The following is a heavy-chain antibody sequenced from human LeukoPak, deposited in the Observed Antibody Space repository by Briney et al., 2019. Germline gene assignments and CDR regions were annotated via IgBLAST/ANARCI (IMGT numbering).Heavy chain of an antibody. D-gene: IGHD5-18*01. CDR3: ARDPAGDTAMTDAFDI. V-gene: IGHV3-11*01. CDR2: ISSSGSTI. CDR1: GFTFSDYY. Sequence: GGSLRLSCAASGFTFSDYYMSWIRQAPGKGLEWVSYISSSGSTIYYADSVKGRFTISRDNAKNSLYLQMNSLRAEDTAVYYCARDPAGDTAMTDAFDIWGQGTTVTVSS. J-gene: IGHJ3*02.